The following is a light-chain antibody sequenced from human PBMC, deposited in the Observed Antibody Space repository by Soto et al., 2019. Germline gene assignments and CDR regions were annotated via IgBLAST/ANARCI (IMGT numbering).Light chain of an antibody. J-gene: IGLJ2*01. CDR3: QSYDSSLRRVV. V-gene: IGLV1-40*01. CDR2: GNS. Sequence: QSVLTQPPSVSGAPGQRVTISCPGSSSNIGAGYDVHWYQQLPGTAPKLLIYGNSNRPSGVPDRFSGSKSGTSASLAITGLQAEDEADYYCQSYDSSLRRVVFGGGTKLTVL. CDR1: SSNIGAGYD.